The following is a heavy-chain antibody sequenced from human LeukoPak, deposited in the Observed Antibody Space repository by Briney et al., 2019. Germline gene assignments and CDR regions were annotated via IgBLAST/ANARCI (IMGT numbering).Heavy chain of an antibody. D-gene: IGHD3-3*01. J-gene: IGHJ6*03. V-gene: IGHV1-8*03. Sequence: GASVKVSCKASGYTFTSYDINWVRQATGQGLEWMGWMNPNSGNTNYAQKFQERVTITRDMSTSTAYMELSSLRSEDTAVYYCAATSVYYDFWSGYSGHYYYMDVWGKGTTVTVSS. CDR1: GYTFTSYD. CDR2: MNPNSGNT. CDR3: AATSVYYDFWSGYSGHYYYMDV.